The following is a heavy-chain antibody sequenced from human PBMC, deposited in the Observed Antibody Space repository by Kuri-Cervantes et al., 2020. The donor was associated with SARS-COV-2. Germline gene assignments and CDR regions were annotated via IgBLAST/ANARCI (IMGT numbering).Heavy chain of an antibody. CDR2: IWYDGENE. D-gene: IGHD3-3*01. Sequence: GESLKISCVASGFTFSNYVIHWVRQAPGKGLEWVAVIWYDGENEYYAGSVKGRFTISRDNSKNTVSLHMNSLRPEDTAVYYCARGGLIDLWSGYANPPDYRGQGTPVTVSS. J-gene: IGHJ4*02. CDR3: ARGGLIDLWSGYANPPDY. CDR1: GFTFSNYV. V-gene: IGHV3-33*08.